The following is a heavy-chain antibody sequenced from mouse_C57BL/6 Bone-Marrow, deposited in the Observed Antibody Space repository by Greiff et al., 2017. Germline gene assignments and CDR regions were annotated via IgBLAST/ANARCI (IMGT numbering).Heavy chain of an antibody. Sequence: QVQLQQPGAELVKPGASVKLSCKASGYTFTSYWMQWVKQRPGQGLEWIGEIDPSDSYTNYNQKLKGKATLTVDTSSSTAYMQLSSLNSEDSAVYCCARDGRRYFDVWGTGTTVTVSS. J-gene: IGHJ1*03. V-gene: IGHV1-50*01. D-gene: IGHD1-1*02. CDR2: IDPSDSYT. CDR1: GYTFTSYW. CDR3: ARDGRRYFDV.